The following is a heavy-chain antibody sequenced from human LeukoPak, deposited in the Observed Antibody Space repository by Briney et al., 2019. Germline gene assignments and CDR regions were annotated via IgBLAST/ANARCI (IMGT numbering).Heavy chain of an antibody. CDR2: INPNSGGT. CDR1: GYTFTGYY. J-gene: IGHJ6*02. CDR3: ARDPGPYYYDSSGLDV. V-gene: IGHV1-2*02. Sequence: ASVKVSCKASGYTFTGYYMHWVRQAPGQGLEWMGWINPNSGGTNYAQKFQGRVTMTRDTSISTAYMELSRLRSDDTAVYYCARDPGPYYYDSSGLDVWGQGTTVTVCS. D-gene: IGHD3-22*01.